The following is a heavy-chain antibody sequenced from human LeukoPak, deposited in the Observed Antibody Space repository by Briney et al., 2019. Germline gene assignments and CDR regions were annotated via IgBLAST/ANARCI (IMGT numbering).Heavy chain of an antibody. CDR2: ISSSTLKI. CDR3: AKRVPIAAAGTEFDY. CDR1: GFTFSKYA. V-gene: IGHV3-23*01. J-gene: IGHJ4*02. D-gene: IGHD6-13*01. Sequence: GGSLRLSCAASGFTFSKYAMTWVRQAPGKGLEWVSAISSSTLKIYYADSVKGRFTISRDNSKNTLYLQMNSVRAEDTAVYYCAKRVPIAAAGTEFDYWGQGTLVTVSS.